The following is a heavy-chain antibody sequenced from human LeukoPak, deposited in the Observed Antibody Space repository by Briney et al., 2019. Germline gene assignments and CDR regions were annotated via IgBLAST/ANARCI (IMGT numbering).Heavy chain of an antibody. Sequence: SETLSLTCTVSGGSISSSSYYWGWIRQPPGKGLEWIGEINHSGSTNYNPSLKSRVTISVDTSKNQFSLKLSSVTAADTAVYYCARAPRGKQLVPVRNWFDPWGQGTLVTVSS. D-gene: IGHD6-13*01. CDR1: GGSISSSSYY. CDR2: INHSGST. CDR3: ARAPRGKQLVPVRNWFDP. J-gene: IGHJ5*02. V-gene: IGHV4-39*07.